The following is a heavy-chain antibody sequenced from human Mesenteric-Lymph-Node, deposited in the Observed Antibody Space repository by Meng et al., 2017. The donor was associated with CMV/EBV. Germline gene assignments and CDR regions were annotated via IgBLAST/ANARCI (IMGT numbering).Heavy chain of an antibody. D-gene: IGHD6-19*01. CDR3: ASERRGSGWYSPDY. CDR1: GYTFTSYG. V-gene: IGHV1-18*01. CDR2: ISAYNGNT. J-gene: IGHJ4*02. Sequence: ASGYTFTSYGISWVRQAPGQGLEWMGWISAYNGNTNYAQKLQGRVTMTTDTSTSTAYMELRSLRSDDTAVYYCASERRGSGWYSPDYWGQGTLVTVSS.